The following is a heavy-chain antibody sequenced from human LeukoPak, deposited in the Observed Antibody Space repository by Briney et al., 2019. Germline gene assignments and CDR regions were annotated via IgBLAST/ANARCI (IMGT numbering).Heavy chain of an antibody. V-gene: IGHV3-21*01. CDR2: ISSSSSYI. J-gene: IGHJ4*02. D-gene: IGHD3-3*01. CDR1: GFTFSSYS. Sequence: PGGSLRLSCAASGFTFSSYSMNWVRQAPGKWLEWVSSISSSSSYIYYADSVKGRFTISRDNAKNSLYLQMNSLRAEDTAVYYCARVGDSWRYDYWGQGTLVTVSS. CDR3: ARVGDSWRYDY.